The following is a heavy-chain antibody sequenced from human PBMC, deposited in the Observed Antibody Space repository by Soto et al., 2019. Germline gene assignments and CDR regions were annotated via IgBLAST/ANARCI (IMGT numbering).Heavy chain of an antibody. Sequence: ASVKVSCKASGYTFADYAIHWVRQAPGQSLEWMGWINAGNGDTKYSQKFQGRVTLTTDTSASTAYMDINSLTTDDTAVYYCARDRWVTTLTFDKWGQGTPVTVSS. V-gene: IGHV1-3*01. CDR1: GYTFADYA. J-gene: IGHJ4*02. CDR3: ARDRWVTTLTFDK. D-gene: IGHD4-17*01. CDR2: INAGNGDT.